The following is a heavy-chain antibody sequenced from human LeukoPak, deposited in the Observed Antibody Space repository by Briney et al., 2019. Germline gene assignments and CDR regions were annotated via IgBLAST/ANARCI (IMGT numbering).Heavy chain of an antibody. Sequence: GASVKVSCKASGGIFSSYAISWVRQAPGQGLEWMGRIIPIFGIATYAQKFQDRVTITADKSTSTAYMELSSLRSEDTAVYYCARSYYGSGSNYGMDVWGQGTTVTVSS. V-gene: IGHV1-69*04. J-gene: IGHJ6*02. D-gene: IGHD3-10*01. CDR3: ARSYYGSGSNYGMDV. CDR2: IIPIFGIA. CDR1: GGIFSSYA.